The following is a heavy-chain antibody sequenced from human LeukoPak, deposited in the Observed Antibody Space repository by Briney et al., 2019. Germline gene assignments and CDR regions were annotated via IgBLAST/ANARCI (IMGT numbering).Heavy chain of an antibody. CDR3: AKEKSVAGTEFDY. CDR1: GFTFSSYA. Sequence: GGSLRLSCAASGFTFSSYAMSWVRRARGKGLEGVLAITDSGGSTYYVDAVKGRFTISRDNSKNTLYVQMNSLRAEDTAVYYCAKEKSVAGTEFDYWGQGTLVTVSS. CDR2: ITDSGGST. V-gene: IGHV3-23*01. J-gene: IGHJ4*02. D-gene: IGHD6-19*01.